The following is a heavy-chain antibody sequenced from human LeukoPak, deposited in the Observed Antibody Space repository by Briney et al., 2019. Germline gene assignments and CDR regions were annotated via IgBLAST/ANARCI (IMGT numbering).Heavy chain of an antibody. CDR1: GGSISSSSYY. V-gene: IGHV4-39*01. CDR2: IYYSEST. Sequence: KPSETLSLTCTVSGGSISSSSYYWGWIRQPPGMGLEWIGSIYYSESTHYNPSLKSRVTISVDTSKNQFSLRLSSVTAADTAVYYCARQTIVVVEVGWFDPWGQGTLVTVSS. CDR3: ARQTIVVVEVGWFDP. D-gene: IGHD2-2*01. J-gene: IGHJ5*02.